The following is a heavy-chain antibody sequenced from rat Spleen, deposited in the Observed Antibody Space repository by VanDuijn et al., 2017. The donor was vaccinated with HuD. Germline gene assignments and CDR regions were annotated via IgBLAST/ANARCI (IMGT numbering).Heavy chain of an antibody. J-gene: IGHJ4*01. CDR2: ISYDGSNT. Sequence: EVQLVESGGGLVQPGRSLKLSCAASGFTFSDHYMAWVRQAPTKGLEWVATISYDGSNTYYRDSVKGRFTISRDNAKSTLNLQMDSLRSEDTATYYCASYSRYMGYYVMDAWGQGASVTVSS. CDR1: GFTFSDHY. CDR3: ASYSRYMGYYVMDA. D-gene: IGHD1-2*01. V-gene: IGHV5S10*01.